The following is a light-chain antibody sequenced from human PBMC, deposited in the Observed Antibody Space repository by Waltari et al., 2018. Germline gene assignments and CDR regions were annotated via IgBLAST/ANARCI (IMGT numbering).Light chain of an antibody. J-gene: IGLJ3*02. V-gene: IGLV6-57*04. CDR3: QSYDSSLWV. Sequence: NFMLTQPHSVSESPGKTVTISCTRSSGTIASNSVQWYQQRPGSAPTTVIYEDNQRPSGVPDRFSGSIDSSSNSASLTISGLKTEDEADYYCQSYDSSLWVFGGGTKLTVL. CDR2: EDN. CDR1: SGTIASNS.